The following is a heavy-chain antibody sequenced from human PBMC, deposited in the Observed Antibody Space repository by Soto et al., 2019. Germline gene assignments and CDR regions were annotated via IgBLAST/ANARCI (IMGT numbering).Heavy chain of an antibody. J-gene: IGHJ4*02. CDR1: GFTFSSYA. V-gene: IGHV3-64*01. CDR2: ISSNGGST. Sequence: EVQLVESGGGLVQPGGSLRLSCAASGFTFSSYAMHWVRQAPGKGLEYVSAISSNGGSTYYANSVKGRFTISRDNSKHPPELQMGSLRAEDRAVYYCARVDAPYGDYVGAFDYWCQGTLVTVSS. CDR3: ARVDAPYGDYVGAFDY. D-gene: IGHD4-17*01.